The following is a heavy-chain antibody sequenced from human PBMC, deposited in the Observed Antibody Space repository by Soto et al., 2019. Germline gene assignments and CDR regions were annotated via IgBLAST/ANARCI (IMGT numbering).Heavy chain of an antibody. Sequence: VQLVESGGGVVQPGRSLRLSCAASGFTFSSYAMHWVRQAPGKGLEWVAVISYDGSNKYYADSVKGRFTISRDNSKNTLYLQMNSLRAEDTAVYYCARELERLFDYWGQGTLVTVSS. CDR3: ARELERLFDY. J-gene: IGHJ4*02. CDR2: ISYDGSNK. V-gene: IGHV3-30-3*01. CDR1: GFTFSSYA. D-gene: IGHD1-1*01.